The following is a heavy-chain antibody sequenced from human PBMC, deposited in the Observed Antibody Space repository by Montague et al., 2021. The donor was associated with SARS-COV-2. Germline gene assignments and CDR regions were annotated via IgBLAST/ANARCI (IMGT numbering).Heavy chain of an antibody. J-gene: IGHJ5*02. V-gene: IGHV4-59*01. D-gene: IGHD6-13*01. Sequence: SETLSLTCTVSGVSISSYYWIWIRQPPGKGLEWIGYIYYTGSTNYNPSLKSRATISVDTSKNQFSLKLSSVTAADTAVYYCARGVASSEGNWFDPWGQGTLVTVSS. CDR3: ARGVASSEGNWFDP. CDR2: IYYTGST. CDR1: GVSISSYY.